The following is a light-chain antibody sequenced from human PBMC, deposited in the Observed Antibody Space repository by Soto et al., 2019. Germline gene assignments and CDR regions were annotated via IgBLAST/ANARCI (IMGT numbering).Light chain of an antibody. V-gene: IGKV3-11*01. J-gene: IGKJ5*01. Sequence: EIVLTQSPASLSLSPGERATLSCRASQSVDSYLVWYQQKPGQAPRLLIFGASSRATGIPARFSGSGSGTDFTLTINSLEPEDFAVYYCQQRSSWPITFGQGTRLEI. CDR3: QQRSSWPIT. CDR1: QSVDSY. CDR2: GAS.